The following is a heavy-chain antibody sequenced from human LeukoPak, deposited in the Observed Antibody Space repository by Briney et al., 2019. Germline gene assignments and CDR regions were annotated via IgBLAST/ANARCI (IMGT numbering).Heavy chain of an antibody. V-gene: IGHV3-23*01. CDR2: ISGSGGST. CDR1: GFTFSSYG. J-gene: IGHJ5*02. D-gene: IGHD5-18*01. CDR3: AKAKPVDTAMVNGWFDP. Sequence: PGGSLRLSCAASGFTFSSYGMSWVRQAPGKGLEWVSAISGSGGSTYYADSVKGRFTISRDNSKNTLYLQMNSLRAEDTAVYYCAKAKPVDTAMVNGWFDPWGQGTLVTVSS.